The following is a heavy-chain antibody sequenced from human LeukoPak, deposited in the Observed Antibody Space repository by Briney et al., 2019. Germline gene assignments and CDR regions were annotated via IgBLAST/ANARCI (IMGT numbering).Heavy chain of an antibody. D-gene: IGHD3-22*01. V-gene: IGHV3-53*01. Sequence: GGSLRLSCAASGFTIDSNYLSWVRQAPGKGLEWVSTIYTGGNTYYAASVKGRFTISRDFSKNTVFLHMNSLRAEDTAMYYCARGDDSGYYDYFDYWGQGALVTVSS. CDR3: ARGDDSGYYDYFDY. CDR1: GFTIDSNY. CDR2: IYTGGNT. J-gene: IGHJ4*02.